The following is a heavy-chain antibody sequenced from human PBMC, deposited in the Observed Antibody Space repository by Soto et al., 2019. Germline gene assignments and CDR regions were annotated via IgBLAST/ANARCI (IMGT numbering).Heavy chain of an antibody. V-gene: IGHV4-30-4*08. Sequence: SETLSLTCAVYGGSFSGYYWSWIRQPPGKGLEWIGYIYYSGSTYYNPSLKSRVTISVDTSKNQFSLKLSSVTAADTAVYYCARSFRITIFGVVPPVLDPWGQGTLVTVS. CDR1: GGSFSGYY. J-gene: IGHJ5*02. CDR3: ARSFRITIFGVVPPVLDP. CDR2: IYYSGST. D-gene: IGHD3-3*01.